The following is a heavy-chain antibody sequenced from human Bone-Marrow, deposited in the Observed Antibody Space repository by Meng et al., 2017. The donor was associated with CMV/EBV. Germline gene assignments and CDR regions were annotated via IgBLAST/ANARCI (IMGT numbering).Heavy chain of an antibody. CDR1: GFTFNDYY. CDR3: AKGFKSAAAGTLFDY. D-gene: IGHD6-13*01. Sequence: GESLKISCAASGFTFNDYYMSWIRQAPGKGLEWVSYISSSGSTIYYADSVKGRFTISRDNAKNSLYLQMNSLRAEDTAVYYCAKGFKSAAAGTLFDYWGQGTLVTVSS. CDR2: ISSSGSTI. V-gene: IGHV3-11*01. J-gene: IGHJ4*02.